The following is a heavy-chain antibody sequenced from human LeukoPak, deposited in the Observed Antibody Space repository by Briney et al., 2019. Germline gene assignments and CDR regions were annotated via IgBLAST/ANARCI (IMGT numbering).Heavy chain of an antibody. CDR1: GFTFSSYE. J-gene: IGHJ5*02. CDR2: ISSSGSTV. V-gene: IGHV3-48*03. CDR3: ARGGPWFDP. Sequence: GGSLRLSCAASGFTFSSYEMNWVRQAPGKGLEWVSYISSSGSTVYYADSVKGRFSISRDNAKNPLYLQMNSLRAEDTAVYYCARGGPWFDPWGQGTLVTVSS. D-gene: IGHD3-10*01.